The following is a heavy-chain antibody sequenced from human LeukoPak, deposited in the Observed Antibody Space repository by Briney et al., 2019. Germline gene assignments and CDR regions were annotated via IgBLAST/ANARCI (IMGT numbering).Heavy chain of an antibody. CDR3: ARGRGYRYSRGTYSINY. V-gene: IGHV4-34*01. CDR2: INHSGST. J-gene: IGHJ4*02. Sequence: SETLSLTCAVYGGSFSGYYWSWIRQPPGKGLEWIGEINHSGSTNYNPSLKSRVTISVDTSKNQFSLKLSSVTAADTAVYYCARGRGYRYSRGTYSINYWGQGTLVTVSS. CDR1: GGSFSGYY. D-gene: IGHD5-18*01.